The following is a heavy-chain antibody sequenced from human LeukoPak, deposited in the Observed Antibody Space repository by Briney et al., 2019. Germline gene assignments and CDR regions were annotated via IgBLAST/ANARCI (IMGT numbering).Heavy chain of an antibody. CDR1: GFTVSTNY. J-gene: IGHJ4*02. CDR3: ARDQNY. CDR2: TYSGGTT. Sequence: GGSLRLSCVASGFTVSTNYMSWVRQAPGKGLEWVSVTYSGGTTYYADSVKGRFIISTDNSQNTLYLQMNSLRPEDTAVYYCARDQNYWGQGTLVTVSS. V-gene: IGHV3-66*02.